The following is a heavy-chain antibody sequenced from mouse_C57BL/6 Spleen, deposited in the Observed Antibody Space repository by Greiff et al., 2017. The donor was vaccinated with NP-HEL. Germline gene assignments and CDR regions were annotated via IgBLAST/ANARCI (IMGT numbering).Heavy chain of an antibody. J-gene: IGHJ4*01. D-gene: IGHD2-3*01. V-gene: IGHV5-17*01. CDR2: ISSGSSTI. CDR3: ARLDGYSDYAMDY. Sequence: VQLQQSGGGLVKPGGSLKLSCAASGFTFSDYGMHWVRQAPEKGLEWVAYISSGSSTIYYADTVKGRFTISRDNAKNTLFLQMTSLRSEDTAMYYCARLDGYSDYAMDYWGQGTSVTVSS. CDR1: GFTFSDYG.